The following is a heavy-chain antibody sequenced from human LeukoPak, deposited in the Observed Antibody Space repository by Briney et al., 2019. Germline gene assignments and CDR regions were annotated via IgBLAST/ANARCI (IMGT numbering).Heavy chain of an antibody. D-gene: IGHD3-10*01. J-gene: IGHJ5*02. CDR1: GGSISSYY. Sequence: PSETLSLTCTVSGGSISSYYWSWIRQPPGKGLEGIGYIYYSGSTNYNPSLKSRVTISVDTSKNQFSLKLSSVTAADTAVYYCAIHGSGFLNWFDPWGQGTLVTVSS. CDR2: IYYSGST. V-gene: IGHV4-59*01. CDR3: AIHGSGFLNWFDP.